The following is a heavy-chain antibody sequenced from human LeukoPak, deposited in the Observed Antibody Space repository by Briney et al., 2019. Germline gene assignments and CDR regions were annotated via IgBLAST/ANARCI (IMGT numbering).Heavy chain of an antibody. CDR2: FDPEDGET. CDR3: ATVVVVPAATAYYYYGMDA. D-gene: IGHD2-2*01. CDR1: GYTLTELS. J-gene: IGHJ6*02. V-gene: IGHV1-24*01. Sequence: ASVKVSCKVSGYTLTELSMHWVRQAPGKGLEWMGGFDPEDGETIYAQKFQGRVTMTEDTSTDTAYMELSSLRSEDTAVYYCATVVVVPAATAYYYYGMDAWGQGTTVTVSS.